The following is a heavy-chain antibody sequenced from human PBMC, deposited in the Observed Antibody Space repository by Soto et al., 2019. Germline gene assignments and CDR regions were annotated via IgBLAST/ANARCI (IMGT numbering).Heavy chain of an antibody. V-gene: IGHV3-23*01. CDR2: ISANGQGI. J-gene: IGHJ4*02. D-gene: IGHD1-7*01. Sequence: GGSLRLSCAASGFTFSTYALSWVRQAPGKGLEWVSAISANGQGIYYADSVRGRFTISRDNSKNTIFLHMDSLRAEDTAVYYCAKDRNYPRDQFHYWGQGALVTVSS. CDR3: AKDRNYPRDQFHY. CDR1: GFTFSTYA.